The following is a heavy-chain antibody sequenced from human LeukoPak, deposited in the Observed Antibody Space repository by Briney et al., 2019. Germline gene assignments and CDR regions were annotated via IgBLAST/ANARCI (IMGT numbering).Heavy chain of an antibody. J-gene: IGHJ6*02. V-gene: IGHV3-11*01. CDR3: AREKVVRGVRLYYYYGMDV. CDR1: GFTFSDYY. CDR2: ISSSGSTI. Sequence: GSLRLSCAASGFTFSDYYMSWIRQAPGKGLEWVSYISSSGSTIYYADSVKGRFTISRDNAKNSPYLQMNSLRAEDTAVYYCAREKVVRGVRLYYYYGMDVWGQGTTVTVSS. D-gene: IGHD3-10*01.